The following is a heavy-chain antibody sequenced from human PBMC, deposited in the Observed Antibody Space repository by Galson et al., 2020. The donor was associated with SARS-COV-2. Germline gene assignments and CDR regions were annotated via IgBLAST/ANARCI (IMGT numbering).Heavy chain of an antibody. Sequence: QLGGSLRLSCAASGFTFSSYGMHWVRQAPGKGLEWVAVIWYDGSNKYYADSVKGRFTISRDNSKNTLYLQMNSLRAEDTAVYYCARGAYGDYVTNYYYYGMDVWGQGTTVTVSS. V-gene: IGHV3-33*01. CDR1: GFTFSSYG. CDR2: IWYDGSNK. J-gene: IGHJ6*02. D-gene: IGHD4-17*01. CDR3: ARGAYGDYVTNYYYYGMDV.